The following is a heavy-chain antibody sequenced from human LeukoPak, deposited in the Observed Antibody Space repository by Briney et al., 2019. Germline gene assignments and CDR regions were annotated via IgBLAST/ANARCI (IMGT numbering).Heavy chain of an antibody. J-gene: IGHJ4*02. CDR2: INSDGSST. Sequence: GGSLRLSCAASGFTFDEYGMSWVRQAPGKGLVWVSRINSDGSSTSYADSVKGRFTISRDNAKNSLYLQMNSLRAEDTAVYYCARDNRGVFDYWGQGTLVTVSS. CDR3: ARDNRGVFDY. D-gene: IGHD3-16*01. CDR1: GFTFDEYG. V-gene: IGHV3-74*01.